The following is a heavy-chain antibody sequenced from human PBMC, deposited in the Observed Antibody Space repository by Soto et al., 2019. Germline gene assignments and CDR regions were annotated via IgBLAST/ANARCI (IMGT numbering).Heavy chain of an antibody. V-gene: IGHV1-18*01. D-gene: IGHD6-13*01. Sequence: QVQLVQSGAEVKKPGASVRVSCKASGYTFSRYGISWVRQAPGQGLEWMGWISGFNGNTKESEKVQGRVTLTTDTAANTAHMELRGLRSDDTAVYYCARASAYSTPWSFDNWGQGTLVTVSS. CDR3: ARASAYSTPWSFDN. J-gene: IGHJ4*02. CDR2: ISGFNGNT. CDR1: GYTFSRYG.